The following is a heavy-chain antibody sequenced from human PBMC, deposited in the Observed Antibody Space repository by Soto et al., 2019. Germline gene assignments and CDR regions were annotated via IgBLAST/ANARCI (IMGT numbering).Heavy chain of an antibody. Sequence: PAGSLKISCKCSGYSFANHRIAWVRQIPGKGLQWRGVIYPADSDIKYSPSFQGHVTLSADKSTSTAYLQWSGLKASDTGVYFCARRIYGANDYWGQGTQVTVHS. V-gene: IGHV5-51*01. CDR2: IYPADSDI. CDR1: GYSFANHR. CDR3: ARRIYGANDY. D-gene: IGHD4-17*01. J-gene: IGHJ4*02.